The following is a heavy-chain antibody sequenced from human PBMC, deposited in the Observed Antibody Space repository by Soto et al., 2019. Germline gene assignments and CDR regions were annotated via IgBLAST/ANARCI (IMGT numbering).Heavy chain of an antibody. J-gene: IGHJ4*02. V-gene: IGHV4-30-2*01. D-gene: IGHD5-18*01. CDR2: INHSGST. Sequence: SETLSLTCAVSGGSISSGGYSWNWIRQPPGKGLEWIGYINHSGSTNYSPSLKSRVTISVDKSKNQFSLKLSSVTAADTAVYCCARKGYDYGLRYFDSWGQGTLVTVSS. CDR1: GGSISSGGYS. CDR3: ARKGYDYGLRYFDS.